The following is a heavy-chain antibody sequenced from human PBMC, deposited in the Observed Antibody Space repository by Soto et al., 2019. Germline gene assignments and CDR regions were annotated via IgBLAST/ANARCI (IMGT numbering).Heavy chain of an antibody. V-gene: IGHV1-18*01. CDR3: ASSTMVRGVGNDGPLAP. J-gene: IGHJ5*02. Sequence: RQAPGQGLEWMGWISAYNGTTNYAQKLQGRVTMTTDTSTSTAYMELRSLRSDDTAVYYCASSTMVRGVGNDGPLAPWGQGTLVPVSS. D-gene: IGHD3-10*01. CDR2: ISAYNGTT.